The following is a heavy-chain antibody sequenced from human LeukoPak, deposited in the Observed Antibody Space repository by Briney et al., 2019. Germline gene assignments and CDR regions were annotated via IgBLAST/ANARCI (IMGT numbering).Heavy chain of an antibody. V-gene: IGHV3-23*01. D-gene: IGHD2-2*01. CDR2: ISTSGEST. Sequence: GGSLRLSCAASGFTFSNYAMTWVRRAPGKGLEWVSSISTSGESTYYADSVKGRFTISRDNSKNTLYLHMNSLRAEDTAIYYCAKDALRLCSSTSCNLWGQGTLVTVSS. CDR3: AKDALRLCSSTSCNL. CDR1: GFTFSNYA. J-gene: IGHJ4*02.